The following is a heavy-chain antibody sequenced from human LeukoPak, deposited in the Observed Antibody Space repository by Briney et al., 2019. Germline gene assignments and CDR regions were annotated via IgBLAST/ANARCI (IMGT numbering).Heavy chain of an antibody. J-gene: IGHJ4*02. Sequence: ASGKVSCKASGYTFTSYYMHWVRQAPGQGLEWMGIINPSGGSTNYAQKFQGRVTITRDTSTSTVYMELSSLRSEDTAVYYCARYTNYYDSSATGEDFDYWGQGTLVTVSS. CDR3: ARYTNYYDSSATGEDFDY. CDR2: INPSGGST. CDR1: GYTFTSYY. V-gene: IGHV1-46*01. D-gene: IGHD3-22*01.